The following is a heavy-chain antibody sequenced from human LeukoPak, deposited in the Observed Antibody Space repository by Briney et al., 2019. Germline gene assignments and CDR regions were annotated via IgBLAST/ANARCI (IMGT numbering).Heavy chain of an antibody. CDR2: IYTSGST. Sequence: SETLSLTCTVSGGSISSGSYYWSWIRQPAGKGLEWIGRIYTSGSTNYNPSLKSRVTISVDTSKNQFSLKLSSVTAADTAVYYCASRSINWYRGNNWFDPWGQGTLVTVSS. CDR3: ASRSINWYRGNNWFDP. CDR1: GGSISSGSYY. D-gene: IGHD6-13*01. J-gene: IGHJ5*02. V-gene: IGHV4-61*02.